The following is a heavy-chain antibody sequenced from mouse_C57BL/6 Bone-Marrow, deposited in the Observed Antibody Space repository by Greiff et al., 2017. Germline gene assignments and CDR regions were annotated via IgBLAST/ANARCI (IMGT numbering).Heavy chain of an antibody. J-gene: IGHJ1*03. Sequence: QVQLQQPGAELVRPGSSVKLSCKASGYTFTSYWMHWVKQRPIQGLEWIGNIDPSDSETHYNQKFKDKATLTVDKSSSTADMQLSSLTSEDSAVYYCARKGGYGGYFDVWGTGTTVTVSS. CDR1: GYTFTSYW. D-gene: IGHD2-2*01. CDR3: ARKGGYGGYFDV. V-gene: IGHV1-52*01. CDR2: IDPSDSET.